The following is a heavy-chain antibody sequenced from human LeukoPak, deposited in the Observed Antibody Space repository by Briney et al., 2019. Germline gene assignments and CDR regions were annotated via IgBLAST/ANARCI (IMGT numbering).Heavy chain of an antibody. V-gene: IGHV4-39*01. D-gene: IGHD5-18*01. CDR2: IYYSGST. Sequence: SETLSLTCTASGGSISSSSYYWGWIRQPPGKGLEWIGSIYYSGSTYYNPSLKSRVTISVDTSKNQFSLKLSSVTAADTAVYYCARARGVVDTAMVILYWGQGTLVTVSS. J-gene: IGHJ4*02. CDR3: ARARGVVDTAMVILY. CDR1: GGSISSSSYY.